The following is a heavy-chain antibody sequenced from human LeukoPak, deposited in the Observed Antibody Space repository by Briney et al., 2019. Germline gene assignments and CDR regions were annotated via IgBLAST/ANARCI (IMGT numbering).Heavy chain of an antibody. CDR2: IYHSGNT. CDR3: ARAGGFFSPFGY. J-gene: IGHJ4*02. D-gene: IGHD3-3*01. CDR1: GGSISSSNW. V-gene: IGHV4-4*02. Sequence: SETLSLTCAVSGGSISSSNWWSWVRQPPGKGLEWIGEIYHSGNTNYNPSLKSRVTISVDKSKNQFPLKLSSVTAADTAVYYCARAGGFFSPFGYWGQGTLVTVSS.